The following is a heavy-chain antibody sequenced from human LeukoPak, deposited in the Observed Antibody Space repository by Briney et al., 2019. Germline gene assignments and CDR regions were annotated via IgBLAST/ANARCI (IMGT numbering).Heavy chain of an antibody. CDR1: GYTLTELS. Sequence: ASVKVSCKVSGYTLTELSMHWVRQAPGKGLEWMGGFDPEDGETIYAQKFQGRVTMTEDTSTDTAYMELSSLRSEDTAVYYCARDPNYDFWSGYGYYYGMDVWGQGTTVTVFS. CDR3: ARDPNYDFWSGYGYYYGMDV. V-gene: IGHV1-24*01. D-gene: IGHD3-3*01. J-gene: IGHJ6*02. CDR2: FDPEDGET.